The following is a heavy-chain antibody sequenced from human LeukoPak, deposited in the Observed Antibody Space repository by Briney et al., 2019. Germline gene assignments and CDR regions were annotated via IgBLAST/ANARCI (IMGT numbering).Heavy chain of an antibody. CDR3: ARPLATSGSYYGDYYYYYGMDV. D-gene: IGHD1-26*01. Sequence: RRSLRLSCAASGFTFSSYVMHWVRQAPGQGLEWVAVISIDGSNKYYADSVKGRFTISRDNSKNTLYLQMNSLRPEDTAVYYCARPLATSGSYYGDYYYYYGMDVWGQGTTVTVSS. J-gene: IGHJ6*02. CDR2: ISIDGSNK. CDR1: GFTFSSYV. V-gene: IGHV3-30-3*01.